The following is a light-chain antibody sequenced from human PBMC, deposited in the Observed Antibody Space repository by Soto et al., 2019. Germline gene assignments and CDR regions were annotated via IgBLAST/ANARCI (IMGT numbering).Light chain of an antibody. J-gene: IGKJ5*01. CDR1: QSVSTW. CDR2: DAS. CDR3: QQRSNWPRSIT. V-gene: IGKV1-5*01. Sequence: DIQMTQSPSTLSSSVVDRFTITCLASQSVSTWLAWYQQRPGKPPKLLIYDASSLQSGVPSKFSGSGSGTDFTLTISSLEPEDFAVYYCQQRSNWPRSITFGQGTRLEIK.